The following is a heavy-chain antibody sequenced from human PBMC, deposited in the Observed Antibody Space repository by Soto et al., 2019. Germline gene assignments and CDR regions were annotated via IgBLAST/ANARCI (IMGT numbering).Heavy chain of an antibody. CDR1: GGTFSSYT. CDR3: ARYRGDGYETV. V-gene: IGHV1-69*02. D-gene: IGHD5-12*01. J-gene: IGHJ4*02. Sequence: QVPLGQSGAEVKTPGSSVKVSCKASGGTFSSYTTSWVRQAPGQGLEWMGSIIPIPSIANYAQTFQGRVTRPADNFTSTAYLELSSLRSEDTAVYCWARYRGDGYETVWGQGTLFTVAS. CDR2: IIPIPSIA.